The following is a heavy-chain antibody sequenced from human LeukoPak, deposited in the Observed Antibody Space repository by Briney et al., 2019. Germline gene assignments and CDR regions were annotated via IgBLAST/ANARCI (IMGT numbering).Heavy chain of an antibody. CDR3: ARDRSRSGSYRDAFDI. Sequence: GASVKVSCKASGYTFTGYYMHWVRQAPGQGLEWMGWINPNSGGTNYAQKFQGRVTMTRDTSISTAYMELSRLRSDDTAVCYCARDRSRSGSYRDAFDIWGQGTMVTVS. D-gene: IGHD1-26*01. V-gene: IGHV1-2*02. CDR2: INPNSGGT. CDR1: GYTFTGYY. J-gene: IGHJ3*02.